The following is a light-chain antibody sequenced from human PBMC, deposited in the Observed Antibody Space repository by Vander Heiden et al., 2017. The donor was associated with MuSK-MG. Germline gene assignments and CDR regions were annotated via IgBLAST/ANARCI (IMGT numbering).Light chain of an antibody. CDR3: QQRDNWPRT. V-gene: IGKV3-11*01. J-gene: IGKJ1*01. CDR2: DEC. CDR1: QTVSRY. Sequence: EFVLTQSPPTLSLSPGVRATFSCRSSQTVSRYLAWYQQKPGQAPRLLINDECDRATGIPARFSGSGSGTDFTLTISSLEPEDVAVYYCQQRDNWPRTFGQGTKVEIK.